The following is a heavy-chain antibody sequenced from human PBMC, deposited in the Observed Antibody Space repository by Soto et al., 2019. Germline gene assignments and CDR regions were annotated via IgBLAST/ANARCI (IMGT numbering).Heavy chain of an antibody. CDR2: IYYSGRT. Sequence: SETLSLTCIVSGESISSSSYYWGWIRQPPGKGLEWIGSIYYSGRTYYNPSFKSRVTISIDTSKNQFSLKLSSVTATDTAVYYCSRQRTTVVSQAYFDHWGQGALVTVSS. J-gene: IGHJ4*02. CDR1: GESISSSSYY. CDR3: SRQRTTVVSQAYFDH. D-gene: IGHD2-8*02. V-gene: IGHV4-39*01.